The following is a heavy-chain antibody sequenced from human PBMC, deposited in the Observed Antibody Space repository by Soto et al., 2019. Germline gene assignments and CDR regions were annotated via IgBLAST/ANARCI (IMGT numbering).Heavy chain of an antibody. CDR2: IYYSGST. CDR1: GGSISSYY. D-gene: IGHD6-6*01. V-gene: IGHV4-59*01. J-gene: IGHJ3*02. CDR3: ARLAARATDHAFDI. Sequence: PSETLSLTCTVSGGSISSYYWSWIRQPPGKGLEWIGYIYYSGSTNYNPSLKSRVTISVDTSKNQFSLKLSSVTAADTAVYYCARLAARATDHAFDIWGQGTMVTVSS.